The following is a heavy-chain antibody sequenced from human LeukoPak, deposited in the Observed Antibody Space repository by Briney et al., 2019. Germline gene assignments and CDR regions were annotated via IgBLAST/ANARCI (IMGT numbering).Heavy chain of an antibody. CDR1: GFTVSSNY. Sequence: PGGSLRLSCAASGFTVSSNYMTWVRQAPGKGLEWVSVIYSGGITYYADSVKGRFTISRDNSKNTLYLQMNSLRAEDTAVYYCARTSMRAFDVWGQGTMVTVSS. V-gene: IGHV3-53*01. D-gene: IGHD2/OR15-2a*01. CDR3: ARTSMRAFDV. CDR2: IYSGGIT. J-gene: IGHJ3*01.